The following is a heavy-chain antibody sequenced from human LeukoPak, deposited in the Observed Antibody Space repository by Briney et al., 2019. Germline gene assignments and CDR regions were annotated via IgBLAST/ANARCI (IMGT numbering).Heavy chain of an antibody. V-gene: IGHV4-61*02. CDR2: IYTSGST. Sequence: SQTLSLTCTVSGGSISSGSYYWSWIRQPAGTGLEWIGRIYTSGSTNYNPSLKSRVTISVDTSKNQFSLKLSSVTAADTAVYYCARDTRYCSGGSCYVNPFDYWGQGTLVTVSS. D-gene: IGHD2-15*01. CDR3: ARDTRYCSGGSCYVNPFDY. J-gene: IGHJ4*02. CDR1: GGSISSGSYY.